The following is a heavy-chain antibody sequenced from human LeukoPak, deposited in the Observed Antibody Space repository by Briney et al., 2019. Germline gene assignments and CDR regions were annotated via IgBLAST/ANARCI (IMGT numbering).Heavy chain of an antibody. J-gene: IGHJ4*02. CDR2: VSPYDGNT. CDR3: ARVVWINEWGPHY. Sequence: ASVKVSCKTSGYTFTIYGISWVRQAPGQGLEWMGWVSPYDGNTKYAQKFQGRVTMTTDTSTSTAYMELRSLRSDDTAVYYCARVVWINEWGPHYWGQGTLVTVSS. CDR1: GYTFTIYG. V-gene: IGHV1-18*01. D-gene: IGHD1-26*01.